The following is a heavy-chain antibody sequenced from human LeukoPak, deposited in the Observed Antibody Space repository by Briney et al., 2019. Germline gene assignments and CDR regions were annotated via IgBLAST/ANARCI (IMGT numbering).Heavy chain of an antibody. Sequence: PGGSLRLSCAASGFTFSSYAMSWVRQAPGKGLGWVSAIIGSGGSTYYADSVKGRFTISRDNSKNTLYLQMNSLRAEDTAVYYCAKAAYPEWFGELVCYFDYWGQGTLVTVSS. V-gene: IGHV3-23*01. J-gene: IGHJ4*02. D-gene: IGHD3-10*01. CDR2: IIGSGGST. CDR3: AKAAYPEWFGELVCYFDY. CDR1: GFTFSSYA.